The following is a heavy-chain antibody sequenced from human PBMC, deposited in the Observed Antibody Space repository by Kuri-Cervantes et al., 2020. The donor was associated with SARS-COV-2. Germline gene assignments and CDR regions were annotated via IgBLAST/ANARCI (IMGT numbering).Heavy chain of an antibody. D-gene: IGHD6-13*01. V-gene: IGHV3-21*01. CDR3: ARDSPDSSSWYYYYYGMDV. J-gene: IGHJ6*02. Sequence: GESPKISFPASGFTVSSNYMSWVRQAPGKGLEWVSSISSSSSYIYYADSVTGRFTISRDNAKNSLYLQMNSLRAEDTAVYYCARDSPDSSSWYYYYYGMDVWGQGTTVTVSS. CDR1: GFTVSSNY. CDR2: ISSSSSYI.